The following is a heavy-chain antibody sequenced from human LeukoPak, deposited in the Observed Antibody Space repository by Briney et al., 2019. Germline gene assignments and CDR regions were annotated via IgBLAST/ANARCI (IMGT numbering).Heavy chain of an antibody. Sequence: GGSLRLSCAASGFTFSSYAMHWVRQAPGKGLEWVAVISYDGSNKYYADSVKGRFTISRDNSKNTLYLQMNSLRAEDTAVYYCAREPSVATTFFDYWGQGTLVTVSS. CDR3: AREPSVATTFFDY. CDR2: ISYDGSNK. D-gene: IGHD5-12*01. J-gene: IGHJ4*02. V-gene: IGHV3-30-3*01. CDR1: GFTFSSYA.